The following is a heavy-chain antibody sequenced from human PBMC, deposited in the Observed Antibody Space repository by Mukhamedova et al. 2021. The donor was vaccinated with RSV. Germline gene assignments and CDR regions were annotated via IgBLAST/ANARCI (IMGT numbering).Heavy chain of an antibody. CDR2: ISYDGRNK. V-gene: IGHV3-30*04. J-gene: IGHJ4*02. CDR3: ARDESGYAYGDY. Sequence: VRQAPGKGLEWVAVISYDGRNKYYADSVKGRFTISRDNSKNTLFLQMNSLRGEDTAVYYCARDESGYAYGDYLGPGTLVTVSP. D-gene: IGHD5-18*01.